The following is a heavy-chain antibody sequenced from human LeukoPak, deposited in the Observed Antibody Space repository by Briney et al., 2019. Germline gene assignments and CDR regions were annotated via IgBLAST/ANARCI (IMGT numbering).Heavy chain of an antibody. CDR1: GFTFSSYG. J-gene: IGHJ4*02. CDR2: ISYDGSNK. CDR3: AKDFWGQQLASLFDY. V-gene: IGHV3-30*18. Sequence: PGRSLRLSCAASGFTFSSYGMHWVRQAPGKGLEWVAVISYDGSNKYYADSVKGRFTISRDNSKNTLYLQMNSLRAEDTAVYYCAKDFWGQQLASLFDYWGQGTLVTVSS. D-gene: IGHD6-13*01.